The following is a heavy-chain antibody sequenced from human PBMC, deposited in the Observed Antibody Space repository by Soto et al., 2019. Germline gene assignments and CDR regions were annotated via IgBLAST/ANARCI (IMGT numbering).Heavy chain of an antibody. CDR2: IYYSGST. CDR1: GVSISSSSYY. Sequence: TSETLSLTCPVSGVSISSSSYYWGWIRQPPGKGLEWIGSIYYSGSTYYNPSLKSRVTISVDTSKNQFSLKLSSVTAADTAVYYCARHWGPPFAISNLPHMDVWGKGTTVTVSS. V-gene: IGHV4-39*01. CDR3: ARHWGPPFAISNLPHMDV. D-gene: IGHD3-16*01. J-gene: IGHJ6*03.